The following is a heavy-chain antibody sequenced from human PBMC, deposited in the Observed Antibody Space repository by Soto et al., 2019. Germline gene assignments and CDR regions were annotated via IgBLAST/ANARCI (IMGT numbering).Heavy chain of an antibody. Sequence: SETLSLTCTVSGGSISSSSYTWGWIRQPPGKGLEWIVSMYYSGSTYYNPSLKSRVTISVDTSKNQFSLKLSSVTAADTAVYYCARRDSYGYSSNWFDPWGQGTLVTVS. J-gene: IGHJ5*02. D-gene: IGHD5-18*01. CDR2: MYYSGST. V-gene: IGHV4-39*01. CDR1: GGSISSSSYT. CDR3: ARRDSYGYSSNWFDP.